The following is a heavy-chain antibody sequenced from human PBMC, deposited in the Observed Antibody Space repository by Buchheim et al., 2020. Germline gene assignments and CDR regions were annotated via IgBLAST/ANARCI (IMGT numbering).Heavy chain of an antibody. CDR1: GGSISGFH. J-gene: IGHJ4*02. CDR2: FFYSRST. CDR3: ARLTYYYDGSGFDY. V-gene: IGHV4-59*08. Sequence: QVQLQESGPGLVKPSETLSLTCTVSGGSISGFHWSWIRQPPGKGLEWIGYFFYSRSTNYNPSLKSRVTISVDTSKNQFSLRLSSVTAADTAVYYCARLTYYYDGSGFDYWGQGTL. D-gene: IGHD3-22*01.